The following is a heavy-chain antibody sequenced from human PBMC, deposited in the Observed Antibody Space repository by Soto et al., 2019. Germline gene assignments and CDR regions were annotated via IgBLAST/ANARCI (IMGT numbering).Heavy chain of an antibody. V-gene: IGHV1-18*01. D-gene: IGHD6-13*01. Sequence: QVQLVQSGAEVKQPGASVKVSCKASGYTFTNQGITWVRQAPGQGLEWVGWISTFHGNTDYAQKFAGRVTLTTATSTNTAYMELRSLRSDDTAVYYCARDPHLSSWRKIDSWGQGTLVTVSS. J-gene: IGHJ4*02. CDR1: GYTFTNQG. CDR2: ISTFHGNT. CDR3: ARDPHLSSWRKIDS.